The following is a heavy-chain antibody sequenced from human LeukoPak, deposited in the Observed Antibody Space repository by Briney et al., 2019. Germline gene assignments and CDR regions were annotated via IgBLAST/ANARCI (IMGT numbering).Heavy chain of an antibody. CDR3: ARHGGSWTFDY. CDR2: LYDSGST. Sequence: SETLSLTCTVYAVSISSYYWSWTRQPPGKGVEWIGYLYDSGSTNYNPSLKSRVTISVDTSKNQFSLKLSSVTAADTAVYYCARHGGSWTFDYWGQGTLVTVSS. J-gene: IGHJ4*02. D-gene: IGHD6-13*01. CDR1: AVSISSYY. V-gene: IGHV4-59*08.